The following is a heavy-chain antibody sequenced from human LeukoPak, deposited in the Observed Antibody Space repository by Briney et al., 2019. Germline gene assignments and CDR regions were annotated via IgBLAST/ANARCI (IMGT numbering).Heavy chain of an antibody. CDR1: SGSISSYY. J-gene: IGHJ5*02. CDR3: ARTAPDDDYGDYGGWFDP. Sequence: SETLSLTCTVSSGSISSYYWSWIRQPPGKGLEWIGYIYYSGSTNYNPSLKSRVTISVDTSKNQFSLKLSSVTAADTAVYYCARTAPDDDYGDYGGWFDPWGQGTLVTVSS. CDR2: IYYSGST. D-gene: IGHD4-17*01. V-gene: IGHV4-59*01.